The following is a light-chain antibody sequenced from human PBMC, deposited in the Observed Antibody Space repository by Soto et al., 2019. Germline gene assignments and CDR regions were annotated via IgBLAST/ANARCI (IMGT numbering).Light chain of an antibody. CDR3: ASYTTSCTDV. J-gene: IGLJ1*01. CDR1: SSDVGGYSY. Sequence: QSALTQPASVSGSPGQSIAISCTGTSSDVGGYSYVSWYQQQPGKAPKLVISDVSNRPSGVSDRFSGSKSGNTASLTISGLQTEDEADYYCASYTTSCTDVFGTGTKVTVL. CDR2: DVS. V-gene: IGLV2-14*01.